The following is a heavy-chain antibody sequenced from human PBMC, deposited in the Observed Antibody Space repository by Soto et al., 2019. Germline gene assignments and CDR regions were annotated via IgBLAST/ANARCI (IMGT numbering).Heavy chain of an antibody. J-gene: IGHJ4*02. V-gene: IGHV1-69*13. CDR3: ARGAMANFDY. D-gene: IGHD5-18*01. CDR2: FIAMLGTP. Sequence: SVKVSCKASGGTFGSQGIAWVRQAPRQGLEWMGGFIAMLGTPTYAKKVQGRATISADESLTSSYLELRSLRSEDTGVYFCARGAMANFDYWGQGTVVTVSS. CDR1: GGTFGSQG.